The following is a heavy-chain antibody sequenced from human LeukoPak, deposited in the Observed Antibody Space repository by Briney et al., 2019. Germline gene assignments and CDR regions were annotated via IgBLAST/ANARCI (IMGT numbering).Heavy chain of an antibody. Sequence: PSETLSLTCTVSGGSISSGGYYWSWIRQHPGKGLEWIGYISYSGSTYYNPSLKSRVTISVDTSKNQFSLKLSSVTAADTAVYYCARGGAQEMNYWGQGTLVTVSS. J-gene: IGHJ4*02. CDR2: ISYSGST. D-gene: IGHD5-24*01. CDR1: GGSISSGGYY. V-gene: IGHV4-31*03. CDR3: ARGGAQEMNY.